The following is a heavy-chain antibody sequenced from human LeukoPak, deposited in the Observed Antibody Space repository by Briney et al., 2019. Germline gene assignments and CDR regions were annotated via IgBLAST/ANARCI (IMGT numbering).Heavy chain of an antibody. V-gene: IGHV3-30*18. Sequence: GGSLRLSCAASGFTFSSYAMHWVRPAPGKGLEWVALISYDGSNERYADSVKGRFTISRDNSKNTLYLQMNNLRAEDTAVYYCAKASGSGSYLIDYWGQGTLVSVSS. D-gene: IGHD3-10*01. CDR2: ISYDGSNE. CDR1: GFTFSSYA. CDR3: AKASGSGSYLIDY. J-gene: IGHJ4*02.